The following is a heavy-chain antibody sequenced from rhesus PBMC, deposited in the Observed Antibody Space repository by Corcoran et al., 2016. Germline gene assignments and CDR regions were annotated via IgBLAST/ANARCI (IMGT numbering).Heavy chain of an antibody. D-gene: IGHD2-8*01. V-gene: IGHV4-160*01. J-gene: IGHJ4*01. CDR1: GGSISINY. Sequence: QVQLQESGPGLVKPSETLSLNCAVSGGSISINYWSWISQPPRTGLAWIGRISGSGGSTDYNPSLKSRVTISTDTSKNQFSLQLSSVTAADTAVYYCAREWGFCSGGVCHFDYWGQGVLVTLSS. CDR2: ISGSGGST. CDR3: AREWGFCSGGVCHFDY.